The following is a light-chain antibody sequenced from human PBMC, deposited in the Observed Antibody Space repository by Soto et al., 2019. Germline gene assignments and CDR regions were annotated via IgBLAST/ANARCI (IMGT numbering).Light chain of an antibody. Sequence: DIALTQSPSFLSASVGDRVTITCRASQDISRYLAWYQQKPGEAPQLLVYASSTLQSGVPTRFSGRGSGTDSTLTISSQQPEDFATYYWQHTFSTFSFGQGTKVDIK. V-gene: IGKV1-9*01. CDR1: QDISRY. CDR3: QHTFSTFS. CDR2: ASS. J-gene: IGKJ2*03.